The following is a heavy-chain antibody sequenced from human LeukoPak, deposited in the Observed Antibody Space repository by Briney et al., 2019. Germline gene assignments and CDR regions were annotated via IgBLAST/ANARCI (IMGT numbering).Heavy chain of an antibody. J-gene: IGHJ4*02. D-gene: IGHD6-19*01. CDR3: ARFGSGWYYFDY. CDR2: IYYSGST. Sequence: SETLSLTCTVSGGSISSSSYYWGWIRQPPGKGLEWIGSIYYSGSTYYNPSLKSRVTISVDTSKNQFSLKLSSVTAADTAVYCCARFGSGWYYFDYWGQGTLVTVSS. CDR1: GGSISSSSYY. V-gene: IGHV4-39*01.